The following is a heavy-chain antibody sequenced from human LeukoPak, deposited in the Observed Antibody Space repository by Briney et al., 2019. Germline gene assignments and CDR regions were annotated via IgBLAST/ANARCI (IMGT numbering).Heavy chain of an antibody. J-gene: IGHJ3*02. CDR2: IYHSGST. V-gene: IGHV4-4*02. D-gene: IGHD3-22*01. CDR1: GGSISSSNW. Sequence: PSGTLSLTCAVSGGSISSSNWWSWVRQPPGKGLEWIGEIYHSGSTNYNPSLKSRVTISVDTSKNQFSLKLSSVTAADTAVYYCAREKTGDSSGYYSGAFDIWGQGTMVTVSS. CDR3: AREKTGDSSGYYSGAFDI.